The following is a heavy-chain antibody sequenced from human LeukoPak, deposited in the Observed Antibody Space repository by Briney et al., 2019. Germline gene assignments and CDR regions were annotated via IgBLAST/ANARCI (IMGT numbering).Heavy chain of an antibody. J-gene: IGHJ3*02. Sequence: GGSLRLSCVASGLTFSNSAMTWVRQGPGKGLEWVSSISGETNNTYYSDSVKGRFTISRDNSKNTLYLQMNSLRAEDTAVYYCAKVLSLWFGDQTIHDAFDIWGQGTMVTVSS. CDR1: GLTFSNSA. CDR2: ISGETNNT. D-gene: IGHD3-10*01. CDR3: AKVLSLWFGDQTIHDAFDI. V-gene: IGHV3-23*01.